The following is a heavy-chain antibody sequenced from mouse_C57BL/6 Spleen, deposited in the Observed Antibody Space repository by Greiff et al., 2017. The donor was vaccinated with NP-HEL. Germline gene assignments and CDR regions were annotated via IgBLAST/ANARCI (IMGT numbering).Heavy chain of an antibody. CDR2: ILPGSGST. D-gene: IGHD2-14*01. CDR3: TKYRVRRRGGGDY. J-gene: IGHJ2*01. Sequence: QVQLQQSGAELMKPGASVKLSCTATGYTFPGYWIEWVKQRPGHGLEWIGEILPGSGSTNYNEKFQGRATFPADTSCNIAYIQLSNRTTEDSAINYCTKYRVRRRGGGDYWGQGNTLTVAS. V-gene: IGHV1-9*01. CDR1: GYTFPGYW.